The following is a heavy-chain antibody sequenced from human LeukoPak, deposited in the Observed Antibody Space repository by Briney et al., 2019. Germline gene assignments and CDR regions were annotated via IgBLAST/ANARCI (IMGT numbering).Heavy chain of an antibody. J-gene: IGHJ4*02. CDR1: GFTFDDYG. D-gene: IGHD3-10*01. Sequence: GGSLRLSCAASGFTFDDYGMSWVRQAPGKGLEWVAVIWYDGSNKYYADSVKGRFTISRDNSKNTLYLQMNSLRAEDTAVYYCAKPLYYYGSGSYPFDYWGQGTLVTVSS. V-gene: IGHV3-33*06. CDR2: IWYDGSNK. CDR3: AKPLYYYGSGSYPFDY.